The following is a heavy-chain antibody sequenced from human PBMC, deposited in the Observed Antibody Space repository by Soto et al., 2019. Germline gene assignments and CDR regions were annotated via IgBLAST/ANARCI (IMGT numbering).Heavy chain of an antibody. CDR2: VYYTGIA. D-gene: IGHD5-12*01. V-gene: IGHV4-61*08. CDR3: XRRIVSTETFXY. Sequence: SETLXLTCAVSGGSISSGGYSWSWIRQPPGKGLEWIGFVYYTGIARYNPSLKSRVTISVDTSKNQFSLKLTSVTAADTAIYYCXRRIVSTETFXYWGQGTLVXVSS. J-gene: IGHJ4*02. CDR1: GGSISSGGYS.